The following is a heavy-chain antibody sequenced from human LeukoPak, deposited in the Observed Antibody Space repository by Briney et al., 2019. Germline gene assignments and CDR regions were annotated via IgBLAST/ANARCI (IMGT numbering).Heavy chain of an antibody. CDR2: IYYTGST. CDR3: ARLHYGGNYGYYYYYMDV. CDR1: GASISTSAYY. D-gene: IGHD4-23*01. Sequence: SETLSLTCTVSGASISTSAYYWGWIRQPPGKGLEWIGSIYYTGSTYYNPSLKSRVTISVDTSKNQFSLKLSSVTAADTAVYYCARLHYGGNYGYYYYYMDVWGKGTTVTISS. V-gene: IGHV4-39*01. J-gene: IGHJ6*03.